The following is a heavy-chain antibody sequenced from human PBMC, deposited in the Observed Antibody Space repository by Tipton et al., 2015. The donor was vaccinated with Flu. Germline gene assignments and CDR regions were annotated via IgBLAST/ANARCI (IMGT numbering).Heavy chain of an antibody. Sequence: TLSLTCAVYGGPFSDYSWSWIRQPPGKGLEWLGEVNHSGSTHYNSSLESRVTISVDTSKKQFSLKLSSVTAADTAVYYCARRGGGYKYLYGMDVWGQGTTVIVSS. J-gene: IGHJ6*02. V-gene: IGHV4-34*01. CDR1: GGPFSDYS. CDR2: VNHSGST. CDR3: ARRGGGYKYLYGMDV. D-gene: IGHD2-15*01.